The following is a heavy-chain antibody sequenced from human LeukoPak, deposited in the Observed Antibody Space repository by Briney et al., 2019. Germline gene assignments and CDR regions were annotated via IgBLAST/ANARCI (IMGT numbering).Heavy chain of an antibody. J-gene: IGHJ4*02. Sequence: SPSETLSLTCSVSGGSISGSSYYWGWIRQPPGKGLEWFGSFYSSGSTYYNSSLQSRVTISVDTSKNQFSLKLSSVTAADTAVYYCARRSGSYQPIDYWGQGTLVTVSS. CDR2: FYSSGST. V-gene: IGHV4-39*01. CDR3: ARRSGSYQPIDY. CDR1: GGSISGSSYY. D-gene: IGHD1-26*01.